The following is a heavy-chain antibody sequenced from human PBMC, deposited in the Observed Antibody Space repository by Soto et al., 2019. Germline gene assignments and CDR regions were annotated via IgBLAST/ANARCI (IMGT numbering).Heavy chain of an antibody. CDR3: ARGRRFGGSDAFDL. CDR1: GFTFSSYG. V-gene: IGHV3-33*01. D-gene: IGHD3-16*01. CDR2: IWYDGSNK. J-gene: IGHJ3*01. Sequence: QVQLVESGGGVVQPGRSLRLSCAASGFTFSSYGMHWVRQAPGKGLEWVAVIWYDGSNKYYADSVKGRFTISRDNSKNTLYLQMNSLSAEDTAVYYCARGRRFGGSDAFDLWGQGTMVSVPS.